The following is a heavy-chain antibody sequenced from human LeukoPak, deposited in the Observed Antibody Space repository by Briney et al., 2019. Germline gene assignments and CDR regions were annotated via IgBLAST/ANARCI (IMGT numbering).Heavy chain of an antibody. CDR3: ARWPRYYYYMDV. J-gene: IGHJ6*03. CDR1: DYTFTSYG. V-gene: IGHV1-18*01. CDR2: ISAYNGNT. Sequence: ASVKVSCKASDYTFTSYGISWVRQAPGQGLEWMGWISAYNGNTNYAQKLQGRVTMTTDTSTSTAYMELRSLRSDDTAVYYCARWPRYYYYMDVWGKGTTVTVSS.